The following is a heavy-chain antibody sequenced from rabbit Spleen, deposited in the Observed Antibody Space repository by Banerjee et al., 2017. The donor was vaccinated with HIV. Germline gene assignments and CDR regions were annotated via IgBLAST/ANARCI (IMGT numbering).Heavy chain of an antibody. D-gene: IGHD4-1*01. CDR2: IYPVFGVT. J-gene: IGHJ4*01. Sequence: QLEESAGGLVQPGGSLKLSCKASGFTLSSYYMNWVRQAPGKGLEWIGYIYPVFGVTYYANWVNGRFTISSHNAQNTLFLQLNSLTAADTATYFCVREVAARFKLWGPGTLVTVS. CDR1: GFTLSSYY. CDR3: VREVAARFKL. V-gene: IGHV1S7*01.